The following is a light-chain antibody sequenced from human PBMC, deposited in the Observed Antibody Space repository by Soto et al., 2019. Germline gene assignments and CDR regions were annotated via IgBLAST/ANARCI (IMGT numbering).Light chain of an antibody. J-gene: IGKJ1*01. CDR2: GTS. CDR1: QTISSNY. V-gene: IGKV3-20*01. CDR3: QQYVSWT. Sequence: EIVLTQSPGTLSLSPVERATLSCRASQTISSNYLAWYQQKPGQAPSLLIYGTSSRATGIPDRFSGSGSGTDFTLTISRLEPEDSAIYYCQQYVSWTFGQGTKVEIK.